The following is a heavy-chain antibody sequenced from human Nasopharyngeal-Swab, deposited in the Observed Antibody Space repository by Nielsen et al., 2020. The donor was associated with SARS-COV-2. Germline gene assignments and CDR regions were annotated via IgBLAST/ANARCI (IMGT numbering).Heavy chain of an antibody. CDR1: GGSISFHY. D-gene: IGHD2-21*02. Sequence: SETLSLTCIVSGGSISFHYWSWIRQPPGKGLEWIGYIYYSGSTNYNPSLKSRVTISVDTSKNQFSLNLSSVTAADTAVYYCARDVTPERLGSMDVWGQGTTVTVSS. J-gene: IGHJ6*02. CDR3: ARDVTPERLGSMDV. CDR2: IYYSGST. V-gene: IGHV4-59*11.